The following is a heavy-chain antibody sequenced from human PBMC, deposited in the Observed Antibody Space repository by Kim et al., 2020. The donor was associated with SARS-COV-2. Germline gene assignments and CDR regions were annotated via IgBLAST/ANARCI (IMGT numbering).Heavy chain of an antibody. V-gene: IGHV5-10-1*01. D-gene: IGHD2-21*01. CDR2: IDPSDSYI. CDR3: ARYSGGDDAFDI. J-gene: IGHJ3*02. Sequence: GESLKISCKGSGYSFTNYWISWVRQMPGKGLEWMGRIDPSDSYINYSPSFQGHVTISADKSISTAYLQWSSLKASDTAMYYCARYSGGDDAFDIWGQGTMVTVSS. CDR1: GYSFTNYW.